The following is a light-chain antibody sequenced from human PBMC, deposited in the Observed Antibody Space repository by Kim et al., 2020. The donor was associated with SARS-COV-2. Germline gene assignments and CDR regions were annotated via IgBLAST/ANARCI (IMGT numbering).Light chain of an antibody. CDR2: DGS. Sequence: GRSVTIACTGTSSDVGGYNYFSWYQQHPGKAPKVMIYDGSQRPSGVPDRFSGSRSGNTASLTISGLQAEDEADYYCCSYAASYTWVFGGGTQLTVL. CDR3: CSYAASYTWV. CDR1: SSDVGGYNY. V-gene: IGLV2-11*01. J-gene: IGLJ3*02.